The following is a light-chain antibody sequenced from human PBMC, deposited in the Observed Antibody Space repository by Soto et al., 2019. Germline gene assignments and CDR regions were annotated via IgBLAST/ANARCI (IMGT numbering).Light chain of an antibody. Sequence: QSVLTQSSSASASLGSSVKLTCTLSSGHSSYIIAWHQQQPGKAPRYLMKLEGSGSYNKGGGVPDRFSGSSSGADRYLTISTLQFGVEADYYFETWASNTRVFAGGPSSPS. J-gene: IGLJ3*02. CDR1: SGHSSYI. CDR2: LEGSGSY. V-gene: IGLV4-60*02. CDR3: ETWASNTRV.